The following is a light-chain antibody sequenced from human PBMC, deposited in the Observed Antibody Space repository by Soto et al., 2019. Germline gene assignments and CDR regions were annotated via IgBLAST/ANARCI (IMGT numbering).Light chain of an antibody. J-gene: IGLJ3*02. CDR3: QSYDSSLSDWV. V-gene: IGLV1-40*01. CDR2: VNS. CDR1: SSNIGAGYD. Sequence: QSVLTQPPSVSGAPGQRVTISCTGSSSNIGAGYDVHWYQQLPGTAPKLLIYVNSNRPSGVPDRFSGSKSGTSASLAITGLQAEDEADYYCQSYDSSLSDWVFGGGTKRTVL.